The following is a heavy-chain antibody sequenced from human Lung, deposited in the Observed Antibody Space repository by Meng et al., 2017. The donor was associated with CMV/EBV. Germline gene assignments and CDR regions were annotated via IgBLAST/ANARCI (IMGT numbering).Heavy chain of an antibody. CDR3: ARVGHCSSTSCYRANWFDP. Sequence: FTSSGISWVRQAPGQGLEWMGWISAYNGNTNYAQKLQGRVTMTTDTSTSTAYMELRSLRSDDTAVYYCARVGHCSSTSCYRANWFDPWGQGTLVTVSS. CDR1: FTSSG. V-gene: IGHV1-18*01. CDR2: ISAYNGNT. J-gene: IGHJ5*02. D-gene: IGHD2-2*01.